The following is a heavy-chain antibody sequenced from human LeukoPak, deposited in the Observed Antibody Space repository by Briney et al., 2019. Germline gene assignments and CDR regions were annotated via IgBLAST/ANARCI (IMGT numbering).Heavy chain of an antibody. CDR2: ISSSGTTI. CDR1: GFTFSDYY. D-gene: IGHD2-15*01. J-gene: IGHJ6*03. Sequence: TGGSLRLSCAASGFTFSDYYMSWIRQAPGRGLEWVSYISSSGTTIYYADSVKGRFTISRDNAKNSLYLQMNSLRAEDTAVYYCARGGSGYDWGYCSGGSCQYYYMDVWGKGTTVTVSS. V-gene: IGHV3-11*04. CDR3: ARGGSGYDWGYCSGGSCQYYYMDV.